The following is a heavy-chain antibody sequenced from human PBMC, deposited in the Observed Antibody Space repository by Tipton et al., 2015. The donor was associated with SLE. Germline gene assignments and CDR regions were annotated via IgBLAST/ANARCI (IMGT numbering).Heavy chain of an antibody. CDR2: IYTSGAT. CDR1: GVSISSSY. CDR3: ARVGEHRGYYNDSSGFFDY. Sequence: TLSLTCNVSGVSISSSYWSWIRQPAGKGLEWIGRIYTSGATDDNPSLKSRVTMSVDMSKNQIFLKMTSVTAADTAVYYCARVGEHRGYYNDSSGFFDYWGQGTLVTVSS. V-gene: IGHV4-4*07. J-gene: IGHJ4*02. D-gene: IGHD3-22*01.